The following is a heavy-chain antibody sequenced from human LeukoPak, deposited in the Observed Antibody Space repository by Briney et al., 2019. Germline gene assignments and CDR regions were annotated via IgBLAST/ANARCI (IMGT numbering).Heavy chain of an antibody. CDR3: ARGTAVTALSGF. CDR2: ISDDATYT. CDR1: GFTFSSYT. J-gene: IGHJ4*02. V-gene: IGHV3-30*09. D-gene: IGHD4-17*01. Sequence: GGSLRLSCAASGFTFSSYTMHWVRQAPGKGLEWVAAISDDATYTYYAASVKGRFAISRDNSKKTLYLRMNNPTTDDTAVYYCARGTAVTALSGFWGQGTLVTVSS.